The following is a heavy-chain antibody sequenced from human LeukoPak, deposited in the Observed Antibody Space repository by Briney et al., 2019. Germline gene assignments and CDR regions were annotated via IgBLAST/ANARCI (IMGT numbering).Heavy chain of an antibody. Sequence: SETLSLTCAVTGGSISSGGYSWSWIRQPPGEGLDWIGYIYHSGSIYYNPSLKSRVTISVDTSKNQFSLKLSSVTAADTAVYYCASLDSSGYTPTSYFDYWGQGTLVTVSS. J-gene: IGHJ4*02. CDR1: GGSISSGGYS. V-gene: IGHV4-30-2*05. CDR2: IYHSGSI. CDR3: ASLDSSGYTPTSYFDY. D-gene: IGHD3-22*01.